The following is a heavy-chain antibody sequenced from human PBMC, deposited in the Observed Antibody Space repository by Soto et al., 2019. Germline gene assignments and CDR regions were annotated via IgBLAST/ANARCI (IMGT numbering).Heavy chain of an antibody. CDR2: IYYSGRT. D-gene: IGHD6-6*01. CDR3: ARGSFSSSSSWFDP. CDR1: GGSISTCGYY. J-gene: IGHJ5*02. Sequence: SETLSLTCTVSGGSISTCGYYWSWIRQHPVKGLEWIGYIYYSGRTYYNPSLHSRVSIAVDTTENQFSLKLTSVTAADTSVYYCARGSFSSSSSWFDPWGRRTLVPVSS. V-gene: IGHV4-31*03.